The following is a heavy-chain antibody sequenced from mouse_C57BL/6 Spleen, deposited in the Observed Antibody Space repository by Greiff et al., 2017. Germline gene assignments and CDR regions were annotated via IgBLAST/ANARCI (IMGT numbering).Heavy chain of an antibody. CDR3: ARLTTVVATYYFDY. J-gene: IGHJ2*01. V-gene: IGHV5-6*01. CDR1: GFTFSSYG. Sequence: EVNLVESGGDLVKPGGSLKLSCAASGFTFSSYGMSWVRQTPDKRLEWVATISSGGSYTYYPDSVKGRFTISRDNAKNTLYLQMSSLKSEDTAMYYCARLTTVVATYYFDYWGQGTTLTVSS. CDR2: ISSGGSYT. D-gene: IGHD1-1*01.